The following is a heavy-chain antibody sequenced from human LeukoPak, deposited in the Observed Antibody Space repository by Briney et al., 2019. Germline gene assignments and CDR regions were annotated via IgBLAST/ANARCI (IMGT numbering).Heavy chain of an antibody. V-gene: IGHV3-66*01. CDR2: IYSGGST. CDR3: ARVLVRKIDY. Sequence: GGSLRLSCAASGFTVSSNYMSWVRQAPGKGLEWVSAIYSGGSTYYADSVKGRFTISRDNSKNTLYLQMNSLRAEDTAVYYCARVLVRKIDYWGQGTLVTVSS. D-gene: IGHD2-8*02. CDR1: GFTVSSNY. J-gene: IGHJ4*02.